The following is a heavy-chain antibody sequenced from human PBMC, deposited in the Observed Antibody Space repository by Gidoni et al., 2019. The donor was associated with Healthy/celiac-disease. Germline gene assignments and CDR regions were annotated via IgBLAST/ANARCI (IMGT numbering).Heavy chain of an antibody. V-gene: IGHV3-15*01. CDR2: IKSKTDGGTT. CDR1: GFTFSNAW. Sequence: EVQLVESGGGLVKPGGSLRLSCAASGFTFSNAWMSWVRQAPGKGLEWVGRIKSKTDGGTTDYTAPVKGRFTISRDDSKNTLYLQMNSLKTEDTAVYYCTTDLDGGSFDYWGQGTLVTVSS. D-gene: IGHD3-16*01. J-gene: IGHJ4*02. CDR3: TTDLDGGSFDY.